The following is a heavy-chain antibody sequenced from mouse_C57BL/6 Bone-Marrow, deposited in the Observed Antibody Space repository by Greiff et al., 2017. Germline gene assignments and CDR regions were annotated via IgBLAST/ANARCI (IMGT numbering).Heavy chain of an antibody. J-gene: IGHJ4*01. Sequence: QVQLQQPGAELVKPGASVKLSCKASGYTFTSYWMHWVKQTPGQGLEWIGMIHPDSGSTNYNEKFKSKATLTVDKSSSPAYMQLRSLTSEDSAVXYCPYGFYAMDYWGQGTSVTVSS. CDR1: GYTFTSYW. CDR2: IHPDSGST. D-gene: IGHD1-1*01. V-gene: IGHV1-64*01. CDR3: PYGFYAMDY.